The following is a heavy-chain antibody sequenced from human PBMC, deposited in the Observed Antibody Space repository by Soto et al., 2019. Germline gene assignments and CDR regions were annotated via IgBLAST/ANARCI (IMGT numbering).Heavy chain of an antibody. V-gene: IGHV1-69*05. CDR2: LIPIFGTA. J-gene: IGHJ6*02. D-gene: IGHD5-12*01. Sequence: QVQLVQSGAEVKKPGSSVKVSCKASGGTFNSYAINWVRQAPGQGLEWMGGLIPIFGTANYAQKFQGRVTITPYESTNPAYMERSSLRSQDTAVYYCASMRDGYNLHYYYGMDGWGQGTTVIVSS. CDR3: ASMRDGYNLHYYYGMDG. CDR1: GGTFNSYA.